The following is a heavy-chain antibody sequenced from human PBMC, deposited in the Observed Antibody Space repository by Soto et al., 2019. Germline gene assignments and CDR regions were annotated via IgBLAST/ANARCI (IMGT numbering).Heavy chain of an antibody. CDR1: GGTFSSYA. J-gene: IGHJ4*02. CDR2: SIPIFGTA. Sequence: ASVKVSCKASGGTFSSYAISWLRQAPGQGLEWMGGSIPIFGTANYAQKFQGRVTITADESTSTAYLELRSLRSEDTAVYYCARAPLWHTAMVQFDYWGQGTLVTVSS. CDR3: ARAPLWHTAMVQFDY. D-gene: IGHD5-18*01. V-gene: IGHV1-69*13.